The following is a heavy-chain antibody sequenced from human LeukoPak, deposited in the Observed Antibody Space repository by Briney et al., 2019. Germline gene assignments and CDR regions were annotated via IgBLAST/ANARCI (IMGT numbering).Heavy chain of an antibody. V-gene: IGHV3-48*03. CDR1: GFSLSSYE. CDR3: ARESCDSRSCSWFDP. D-gene: IGHD6-13*01. J-gene: IGHJ5*02. CDR2: ISSSGSTT. Sequence: PGGSLRLSCAASGFSLSSYEMNWVRQAPGKGLEWVSYISSSGSTTYYAESVKGRFTISRDNAKNSLYLQMNSLRAEDTAVYYCARESCDSRSCSWFDPWGQGTLVTVSS.